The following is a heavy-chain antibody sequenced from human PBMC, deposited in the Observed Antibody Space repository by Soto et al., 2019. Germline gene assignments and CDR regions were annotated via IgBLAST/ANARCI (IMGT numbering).Heavy chain of an antibody. D-gene: IGHD1-26*01. CDR3: VRVGVGIGNHFDS. CDR2: IHYSGRT. CDR1: NCSISGFY. Sequence: PXETLCLTCSVSNCSISGFYWTWIRQPPGKILEWIGYIHYSGRTDYNPSLTSRATMSVDTSKNQFSLNLKSITAADTAVYYCVRVGVGIGNHFDSWGRGTLVTVS. V-gene: IGHV4-59*12. J-gene: IGHJ4*02.